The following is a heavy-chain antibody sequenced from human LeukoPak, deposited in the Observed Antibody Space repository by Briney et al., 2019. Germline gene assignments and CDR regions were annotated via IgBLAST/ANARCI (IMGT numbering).Heavy chain of an antibody. CDR3: AREKPRSITAAGPFEY. CDR2: INPNSGGT. V-gene: IGHV1-2*02. J-gene: IGHJ4*02. Sequence: ASVKVSCKASGYTFTSYAMHWVRQAPGQRLEWMGWINPNSGGTNYAQKFRGRVTMTRDTSISTAYMELSRLRSDDTAVYYCAREKPRSITAAGPFEYWGQGTLVTVSS. D-gene: IGHD6-13*01. CDR1: GYTFTSYA.